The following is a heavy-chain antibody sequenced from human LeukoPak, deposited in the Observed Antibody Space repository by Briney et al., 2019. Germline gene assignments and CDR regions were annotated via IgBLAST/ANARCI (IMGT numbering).Heavy chain of an antibody. Sequence: ASVKVSCKASGYTFTSYDINWVRQAPGQGLEWMGWMNPNSGNTGYAQKFQGRVTITRNTSISTAYMELSSLRSEDTAVYYCARTGSYGLYYYMDVWGKGTTVTVSS. CDR1: GYTFTSYD. J-gene: IGHJ6*03. CDR2: MNPNSGNT. D-gene: IGHD3-10*01. V-gene: IGHV1-8*03. CDR3: ARTGSYGLYYYMDV.